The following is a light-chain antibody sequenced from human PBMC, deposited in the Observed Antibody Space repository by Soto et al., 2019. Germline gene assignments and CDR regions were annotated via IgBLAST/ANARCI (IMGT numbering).Light chain of an antibody. CDR2: ENN. CDR1: SSNIGAGYE. V-gene: IGLV1-40*01. CDR3: QSYDSSLRGYV. J-gene: IGLJ1*01. Sequence: QAVVTQPPSVSEAPGQRVTISCTGSSSNIGAGYEAHWYQQVPGTAPKLLIYENNNRPSGVPDRFSGSKSGTSASLAITGIQAEDEAEYYCQSYDSSLRGYVFGTGTKLTVL.